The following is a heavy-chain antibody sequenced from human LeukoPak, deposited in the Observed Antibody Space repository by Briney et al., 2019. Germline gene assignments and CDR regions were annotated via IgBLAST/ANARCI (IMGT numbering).Heavy chain of an antibody. D-gene: IGHD3-16*01. J-gene: IGHJ5*02. Sequence: GGSLRLSCAASGLTLSRYGMHWVRQAPGKGLEWVAVISYDGSTKNYADSVKDRFTISRDNSENTLYLQMSSLRAEDTAVYYCAGVPNVRQGEWFDPWGQGTLVTVSS. CDR2: ISYDGSTK. V-gene: IGHV3-30*03. CDR1: GLTLSRYG. CDR3: AGVPNVRQGEWFDP.